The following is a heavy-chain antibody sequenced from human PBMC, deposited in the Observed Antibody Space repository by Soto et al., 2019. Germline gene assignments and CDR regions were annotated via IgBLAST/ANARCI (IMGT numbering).Heavy chain of an antibody. CDR3: ARRYCSSASCPRNYYGIDV. CDR1: GYNFASYW. CDR2: IDPIDSYT. D-gene: IGHD2-2*01. J-gene: IGHJ6*02. V-gene: IGHV5-10-1*01. Sequence: GESLKISCQGSGYNFASYWISWVRQMPGKGLEWMGRIDPIDSYTNYSPSLQGHVTISADKSISTAYLQWSSLEASDTAMYYCARRYCSSASCPRNYYGIDVWGQGTTVTVSS.